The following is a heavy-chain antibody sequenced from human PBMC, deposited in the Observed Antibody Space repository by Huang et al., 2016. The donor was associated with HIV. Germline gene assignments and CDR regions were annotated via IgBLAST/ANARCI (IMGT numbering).Heavy chain of an antibody. CDR1: GYTLTELS. D-gene: IGHD2-21*01. Sequence: QVQLVQSGAEVKKPGASVKVSCKVSGYTLTELSIHWVRQAPGKGREWMGGFAPEHGETIYAQNFQGRVTMTEDTATDTADMELHSLRPEDTAVYYCAAGYDTYYDIWGQGTMVIASS. V-gene: IGHV1-24*01. J-gene: IGHJ3*02. CDR2: FAPEHGET. CDR3: AAGYDTYYDI.